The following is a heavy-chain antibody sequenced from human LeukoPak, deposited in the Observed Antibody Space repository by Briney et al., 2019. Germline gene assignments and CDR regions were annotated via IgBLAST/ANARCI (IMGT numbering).Heavy chain of an antibody. CDR2: INHSGST. CDR3: ARGWYSSIYY. Sequence: SETLSLTCAVYGGSFSGYYWSWIRQPPGKGLEWIGEINHSGSTNYNPSLKSRVTISVDTSKNQFSLKLSSVTAADTAVYYCARGWYSSIYYGGQGTLVTVSS. CDR1: GGSFSGYY. D-gene: IGHD6-13*01. J-gene: IGHJ4*02. V-gene: IGHV4-34*01.